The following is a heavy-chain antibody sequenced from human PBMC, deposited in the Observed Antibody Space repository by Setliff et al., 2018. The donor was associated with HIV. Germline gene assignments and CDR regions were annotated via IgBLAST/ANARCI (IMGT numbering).Heavy chain of an antibody. CDR2: IYYTEIT. Sequence: SETLSLTCTVSGGSLIGYYWSWIRQSPGKGLEWIGSIYYTEITNYNPSLKSRVTISVDTSKNQFSLKLTSVTAADTALYYCARLRGYFYGHGRYFDYWGQGTLGTVS. V-gene: IGHV4-59*01. D-gene: IGHD5-18*01. CDR1: GGSLIGYY. CDR3: ARLRGYFYGHGRYFDY. J-gene: IGHJ4*02.